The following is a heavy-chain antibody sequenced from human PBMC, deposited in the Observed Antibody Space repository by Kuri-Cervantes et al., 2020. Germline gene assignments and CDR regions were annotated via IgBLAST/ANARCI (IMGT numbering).Heavy chain of an antibody. V-gene: IGHV3-30*02. CDR2: IRYDGSNK. D-gene: IGHD6-25*01. J-gene: IGHJ4*02. Sequence: GESLKISCAASGFTFSNYGMHWVRQAPGKGLEWVAFIRYDGSNKYYADSVKGRFTISRDNSKNTLYLQMNSLRAEDTAVYYCAKDSGTATLFDYWGQGTLVTVSS. CDR1: GFTFSNYG. CDR3: AKDSGTATLFDY.